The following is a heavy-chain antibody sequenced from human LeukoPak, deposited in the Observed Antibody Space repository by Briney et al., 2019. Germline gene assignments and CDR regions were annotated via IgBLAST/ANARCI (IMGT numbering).Heavy chain of an antibody. CDR2: IYYIGST. Sequence: SETLSLTCTVSGGSITNYTYYWGWIRQPPGKGLEWIATIYYIGSTYYNPSLKNRVTISLDTSKNQFSLKLTSVTAADTAMFYCARRGPGAMGGNFTPWGQGTLVTVSS. V-gene: IGHV4-39*07. CDR1: GGSITNYTYY. J-gene: IGHJ5*02. CDR3: ARRGPGAMGGNFTP. D-gene: IGHD4-23*01.